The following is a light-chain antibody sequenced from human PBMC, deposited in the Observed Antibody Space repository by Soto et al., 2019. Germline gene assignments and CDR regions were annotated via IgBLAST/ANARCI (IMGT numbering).Light chain of an antibody. CDR2: AAS. V-gene: IGKV1-39*01. J-gene: IGKJ5*01. Sequence: DIQMTQSPFSLSASVGVRVTITCRASQSISSYLNWYQQKPGKAPKLLIYAASSLQSGVPSRFSGSGSGTDFILTISSLQPEDFATYYCQQSYSTPSITFGQGTRLEIK. CDR3: QQSYSTPSIT. CDR1: QSISSY.